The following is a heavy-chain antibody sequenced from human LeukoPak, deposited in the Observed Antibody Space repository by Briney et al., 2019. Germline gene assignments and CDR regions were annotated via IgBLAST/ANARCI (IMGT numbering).Heavy chain of an antibody. CDR2: THTSGST. Sequence: PSETLSLTCTVSGGSISSYYWSWIRQPAGKGLEWIGRTHTSGSTNYNPSLKSRVTMSGDTSKNQFSLKLSSVTAADTAVYYCARSPGGIAARLGWFDPWGQGTLVTVSS. CDR1: GGSISSYY. J-gene: IGHJ5*02. V-gene: IGHV4-4*07. D-gene: IGHD6-6*01. CDR3: ARSPGGIAARLGWFDP.